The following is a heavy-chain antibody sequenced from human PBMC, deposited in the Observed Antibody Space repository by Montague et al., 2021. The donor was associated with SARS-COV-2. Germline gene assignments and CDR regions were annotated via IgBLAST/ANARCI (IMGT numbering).Heavy chain of an antibody. CDR1: GFTFSTSS. D-gene: IGHD6-6*01. CDR2: ISSGSAYI. CDR3: SRDSGEQLVRD. V-gene: IGHV3-21*01. Sequence: SLRLSCAASGFTFSTSSMNWVRQTPGKRPEWVSAISSGSAYIYYSDSVKGRFTISRDDAENSLYLQMTSLRVEDTAVYYCSRDSGEQLVRDWGQGTLSPSPQ. J-gene: IGHJ4*02.